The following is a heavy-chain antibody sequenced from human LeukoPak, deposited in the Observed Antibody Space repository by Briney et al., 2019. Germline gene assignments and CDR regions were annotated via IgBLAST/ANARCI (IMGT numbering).Heavy chain of an antibody. CDR1: GFTFSSYA. J-gene: IGHJ6*03. CDR2: ISGSGGST. CDR3: AKTAARAYGSYYYYMDV. V-gene: IGHV3-23*01. D-gene: IGHD3-10*01. Sequence: GGSLGLSCAASGFTFSSYAMSWVRQAPGKGLEWVSAISGSGGSTYYADSVRGRFTISRDNSKNTLYLQMNSLRAEDTAVYYCAKTAARAYGSYYYYMDVWGKGTTVTVSS.